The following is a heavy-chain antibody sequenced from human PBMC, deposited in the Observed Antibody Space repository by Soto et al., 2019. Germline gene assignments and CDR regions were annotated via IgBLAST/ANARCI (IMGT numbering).Heavy chain of an antibody. J-gene: IGHJ4*02. CDR3: AKAKNDYNWDNRPPFDY. Sequence: GSLRLSCEASGFTLRNYAMTWVRQAPGKGLEWVSLISANDVGTYYAGSVKTRFTISTDQSRNTVYLQMDSLRADDTAIYYCAKAKNDYNWDNRPPFDYWGQGTLVTVSS. CDR1: GFTLRNYA. CDR2: ISANDVGT. D-gene: IGHD1-20*01. V-gene: IGHV3-23*01.